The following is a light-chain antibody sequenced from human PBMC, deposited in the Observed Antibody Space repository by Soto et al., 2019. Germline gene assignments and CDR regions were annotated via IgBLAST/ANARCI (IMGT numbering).Light chain of an antibody. CDR3: LQHINYPWT. J-gene: IGKJ1*01. CDR1: QSVLNSSNNKNY. V-gene: IGKV4-1*01. Sequence: DIVMTESPDSLAVSRGERGARDWKSGQSVLNSSNNKNYLVWYQQKPGQAPRLLIYGASSRATGIPDRFSGSGSGTDFTLAISRLQPEDSPTYYCLQHINYPWTFGQGTKVDIK. CDR2: GAS.